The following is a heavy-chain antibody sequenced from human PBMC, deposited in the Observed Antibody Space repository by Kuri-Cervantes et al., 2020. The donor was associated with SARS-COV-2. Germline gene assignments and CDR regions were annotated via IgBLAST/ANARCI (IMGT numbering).Heavy chain of an antibody. J-gene: IGHJ6*02. CDR2: IKQGGSEK. CDR3: ARDTGGTMIYYYYYYGMDV. D-gene: IGHD2-8*02. Sequence: GESLKISCAASGFTVSSNYMSWVRQAPGKGLEWVANIKQGGSEKYYVDSVEGRFTISRDNAKNSLYLQMNSLRAEDTAVYYCARDTGGTMIYYYYYYGMDVWGQGTTVTVSS. V-gene: IGHV3-7*01. CDR1: GFTVSSNY.